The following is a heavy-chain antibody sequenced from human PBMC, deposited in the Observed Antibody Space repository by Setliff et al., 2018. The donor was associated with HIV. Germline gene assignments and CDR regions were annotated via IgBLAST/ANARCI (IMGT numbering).Heavy chain of an antibody. CDR1: GYSISSGYY. D-gene: IGHD2-2*02. Sequence: PSETLSLTCAVSGYSISSGYYWGWIRQPPGKGLEWIGEVNPSGRTNYSPSLKSRVTISEDTSKNQFYLKLRSVTASDTAVYYCARYTSKVDWFDPWGQGTLVTVSS. CDR3: ARYTSKVDWFDP. CDR2: VNPSGRT. V-gene: IGHV4-38-2*01. J-gene: IGHJ5*02.